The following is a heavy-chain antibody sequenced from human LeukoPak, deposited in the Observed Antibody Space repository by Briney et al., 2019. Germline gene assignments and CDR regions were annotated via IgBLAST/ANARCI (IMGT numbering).Heavy chain of an antibody. CDR3: ARRRDSGSLQHFDY. CDR2: ISSSGTTI. CDR1: GFTFSDYY. J-gene: IGHJ4*02. Sequence: GGSLRLSCAASGFTFSDYYMSWVRQAPGMGLEWGSYISSSGTTIYYADAVKGRLTISRDNAKNSLYLQMNSLRAEDTAVYYCARRRDSGSLQHFDYWGQGTLVTVSS. V-gene: IGHV3-11*01. D-gene: IGHD1-26*01.